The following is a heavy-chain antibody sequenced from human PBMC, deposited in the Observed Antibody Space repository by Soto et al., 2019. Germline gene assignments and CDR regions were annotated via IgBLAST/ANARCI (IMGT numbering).Heavy chain of an antibody. CDR1: GFTFSSYG. CDR2: ISYDGSNK. Sequence: QVQLVESGGGVVQPGRSLRLSCAASGFTFSSYGMHWVRQAPGKGLEWVAVISYDGSNKYYADSVKGRFTSSRDNSKNTLYLQMNSLRAEDTAVYYCAKGALGIAARAYYYYGMDVWGQGTTVTVSS. CDR3: AKGALGIAARAYYYYGMDV. D-gene: IGHD6-6*01. J-gene: IGHJ6*02. V-gene: IGHV3-30*18.